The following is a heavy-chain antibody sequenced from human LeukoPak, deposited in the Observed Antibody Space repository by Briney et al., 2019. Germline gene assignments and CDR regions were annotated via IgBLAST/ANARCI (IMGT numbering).Heavy chain of an antibody. CDR1: GYTFTTYD. CDR3: ARGRTHYYDSSGYYARDY. Sequence: ASVKVSCKASGYTFTTYDINWVRQATGQGLEWMEWMNPNSGNTGYAQKFQGRVTMTRNTSISTAYMELSSLRSEDTAVYYCARGRTHYYDSSGYYARDYWGQGTLVTVSS. CDR2: MNPNSGNT. V-gene: IGHV1-8*01. D-gene: IGHD3-22*01. J-gene: IGHJ4*02.